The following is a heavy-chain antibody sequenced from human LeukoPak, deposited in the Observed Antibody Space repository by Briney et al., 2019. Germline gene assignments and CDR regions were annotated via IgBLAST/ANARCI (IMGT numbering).Heavy chain of an antibody. Sequence: GGSLRLSCAASGFTFSSYGMHWVRQAPGKGLEWVAVISYDGSNKYYADSVKGRFTISRDNSKNTLYLQMNSLRAEDTAVYYCARDSGAGALLPYYFDYWGQGTLVTVSS. CDR3: ARDSGAGALLPYYFDY. CDR2: ISYDGSNK. CDR1: GFTFSSYG. V-gene: IGHV3-30*03. J-gene: IGHJ4*02. D-gene: IGHD1-26*01.